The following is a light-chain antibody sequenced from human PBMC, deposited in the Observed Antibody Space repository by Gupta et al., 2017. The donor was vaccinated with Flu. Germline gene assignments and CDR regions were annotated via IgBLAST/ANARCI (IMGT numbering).Light chain of an antibody. CDR1: QSVSTW. Sequence: DIQMTQSPSTLSASVGDRVTITCRASQSVSTWLAWYQQKPGKAPNLLIYKASNLKSGVPSRFSGSGSGTEFTLTIDNLQPDDFAVYYCQQYDSYSYTFGQGTKLEIK. V-gene: IGKV1-5*03. CDR2: KAS. J-gene: IGKJ2*01. CDR3: QQYDSYSYT.